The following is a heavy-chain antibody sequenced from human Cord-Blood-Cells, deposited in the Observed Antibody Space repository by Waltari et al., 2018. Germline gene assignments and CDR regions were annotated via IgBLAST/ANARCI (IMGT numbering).Heavy chain of an antibody. Sequence: QVQRVESWGGVVQPGRSLRLPCAASGFTFSSYGIHWVRPAPGRGLEWVAVISYDGSNKYYADSVKGRFTISRDNSKNTLYLQMNSLRAEDTALYCCAKDRQYQLLYWFDPCGQGTLVTVSS. V-gene: IGHV3-30*18. J-gene: IGHJ5*02. CDR1: GFTFSSYG. CDR3: AKDRQYQLLYWFDP. CDR2: ISYDGSNK. D-gene: IGHD2-2*01.